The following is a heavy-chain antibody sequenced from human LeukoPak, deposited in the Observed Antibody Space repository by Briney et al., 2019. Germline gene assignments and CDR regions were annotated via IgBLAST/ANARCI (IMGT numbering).Heavy chain of an antibody. Sequence: SGTLSLTCTASGGSISSGGYYWSWIRQHPGKGLEWIGYIYYSGSTYYNPSLKSRVTISVDTSKNQFSLKLSSVTAADTAVYYCARMRVAARPGSLGYYYGMDVWGQGTTVTVSS. CDR3: ARMRVAARPGSLGYYYGMDV. D-gene: IGHD6-6*01. CDR1: GGSISSGGYY. CDR2: IYYSGST. J-gene: IGHJ6*02. V-gene: IGHV4-31*03.